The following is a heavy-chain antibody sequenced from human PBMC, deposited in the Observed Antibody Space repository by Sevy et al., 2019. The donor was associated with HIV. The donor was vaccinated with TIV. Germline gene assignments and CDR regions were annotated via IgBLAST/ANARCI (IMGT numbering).Heavy chain of an antibody. J-gene: IGHJ5*02. V-gene: IGHV4-34*01. CDR1: DGSFSGYY. D-gene: IGHD2-2*01. Sequence: SETLSLTCAVHDGSFSGYYWNWIRQLPGKGLEWIGEINESGITYYNPSLKSRVTISVDTSKKQFSLKLNSVTAAATAVYFCARSPPVVVVPGAPSWFDPWGPGTLVTLS. CDR2: INESGIT. CDR3: ARSPPVVVVPGAPSWFDP.